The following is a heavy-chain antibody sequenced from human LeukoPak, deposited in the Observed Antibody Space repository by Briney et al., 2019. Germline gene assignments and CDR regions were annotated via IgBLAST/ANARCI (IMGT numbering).Heavy chain of an antibody. CDR1: GVSISSSNW. Sequence: SETLSLTCAVSGVSISSSNWWSWVRQPPGQGLEWIGEIYHSGSTNYNPSLKSRVTISVDKSKNQFSLKLNSVTAADTAVYYCARDLRGKISGTRDAFDIWGQGTMVTVSS. CDR3: ARDLRGKISGTRDAFDI. J-gene: IGHJ3*02. CDR2: IYHSGST. V-gene: IGHV4-4*02.